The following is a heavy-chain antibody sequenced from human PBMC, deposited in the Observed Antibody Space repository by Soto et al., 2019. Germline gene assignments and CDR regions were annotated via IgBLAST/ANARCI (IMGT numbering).Heavy chain of an antibody. CDR2: IYYSGST. Sequence: SETLSLTCTVSGGSISSYYWSWIRQPPGKGLKWIGYIYYSGSTNYNPSLKSRVTISVDTSKNQFSLKLSSVTAADTAVYYCARDKTIYDYVWGSYRYGWFDPWGQGTLVTVSS. J-gene: IGHJ5*02. CDR1: GGSISSYY. V-gene: IGHV4-59*01. CDR3: ARDKTIYDYVWGSYRYGWFDP. D-gene: IGHD3-16*02.